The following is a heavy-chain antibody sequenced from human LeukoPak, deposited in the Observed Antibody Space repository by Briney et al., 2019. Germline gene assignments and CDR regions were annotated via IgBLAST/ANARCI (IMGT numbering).Heavy chain of an antibody. CDR2: ISTSITYT. CDR3: ARDITIIRGVMSSELDY. J-gene: IGHJ4*02. CDR1: GFTFSNYS. V-gene: IGHV3-21*01. Sequence: GGSLRLSCAASGFTFSNYSMNWVRQAPGKGLEWVSSISTSITYTYYADSVKGRFTISRDNAKSSVYLQMNSLRAEDTAVYYCARDITIIRGVMSSELDYWGQGALVTVSS. D-gene: IGHD3-10*01.